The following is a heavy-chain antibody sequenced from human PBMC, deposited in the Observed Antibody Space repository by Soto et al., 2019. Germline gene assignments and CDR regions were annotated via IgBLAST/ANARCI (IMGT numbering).Heavy chain of an antibody. CDR2: IYYSGST. CDR3: ARGCSGGSCYSVDYYGMDV. J-gene: IGHJ6*02. Sequence: PSETLSLTCTVSGGSISSYYWSWIRQPPGKGLEWIGYIYYSGSTNYNPSLKSRVTISVDTSKNQFSLKLSSVTAAGTAVYYCARGCSGGSCYSVDYYGMDVWGQGTTVTVSS. D-gene: IGHD2-15*01. V-gene: IGHV4-59*01. CDR1: GGSISSYY.